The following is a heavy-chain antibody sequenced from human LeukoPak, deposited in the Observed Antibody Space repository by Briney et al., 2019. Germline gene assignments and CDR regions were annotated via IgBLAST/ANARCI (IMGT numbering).Heavy chain of an antibody. D-gene: IGHD3-22*01. CDR1: GNSISSGDNY. V-gene: IGHV4-61*02. CDR3: ARASYSYDINGWVPFDY. Sequence: SETLSLTCTVSGNSISSGDNYWSWIRQPAGKGLEWIGRIYTSGSTNYNPSLKSRVTISGGTSKNQFSLRLSSVTAADTAVYYCARASYSYDINGWVPFDYWGQGTLVTVSS. CDR2: IYTSGST. J-gene: IGHJ4*02.